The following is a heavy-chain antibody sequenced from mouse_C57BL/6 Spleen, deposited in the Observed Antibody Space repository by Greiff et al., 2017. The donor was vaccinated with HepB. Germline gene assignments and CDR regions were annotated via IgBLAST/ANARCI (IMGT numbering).Heavy chain of an antibody. CDR2: ISYDGSN. V-gene: IGHV3-6*01. J-gene: IGHJ1*03. Sequence: DVKLQESGPGLVKPSQSLSLTCSVTGYSITSGYYWNWIRQFPGNKLEWMGYISYDGSNNYNPSLKNRISITRDTSKNQFFLKLNSVTTEDTATYYCAREGPSGSTFWWYFDVWGTGTTVTVSS. CDR1: GYSITSGYY. D-gene: IGHD1-1*01. CDR3: AREGPSGSTFWWYFDV.